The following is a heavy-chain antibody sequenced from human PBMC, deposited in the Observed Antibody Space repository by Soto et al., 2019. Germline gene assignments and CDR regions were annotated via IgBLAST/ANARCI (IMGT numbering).Heavy chain of an antibody. V-gene: IGHV1-18*01. J-gene: IGHJ4*02. CDR1: GYTFTNFG. D-gene: IGHD3-16*01. CDR2: ISAYNGNT. Sequence: QVQLVQSGAEVKKPGASVKVSCKTSGYTFTNFGISWVRQAPRQGLEWMGWISAYNGNTNYAQKYQGSVTMTTDTSTTTDYIEMRSLGCGDKALYSCAGRGSPVDFWVQGSLVTSSS. CDR3: AGRGSPVDF.